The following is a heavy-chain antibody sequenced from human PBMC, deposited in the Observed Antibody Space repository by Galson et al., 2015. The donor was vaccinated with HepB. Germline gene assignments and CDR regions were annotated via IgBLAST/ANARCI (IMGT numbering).Heavy chain of an antibody. D-gene: IGHD2-21*02. CDR2: IIPILGIA. Sequence: SVKVSCKASGGTFSSYTISWVRQAPGQGLEWMGRIIPILGIANYAQKFQGRVTITADKSTSTAYMELSSLRSEDTAVYYCARASPTYCGGDCYLFWGQGTLVTVSS. CDR3: ARASPTYCGGDCYLF. V-gene: IGHV1-69*02. CDR1: GGTFSSYT. J-gene: IGHJ4*02.